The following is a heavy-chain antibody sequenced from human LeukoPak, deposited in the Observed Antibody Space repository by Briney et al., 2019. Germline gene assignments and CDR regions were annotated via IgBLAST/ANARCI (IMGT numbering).Heavy chain of an antibody. CDR3: AKESVELPYFDY. D-gene: IGHD1-26*01. J-gene: IGHJ4*02. Sequence: PGGSRRLSCAASGFTFSNAWMSWVRQAPGRGLEWVGRIKSKTDGGTTDYAAPVKGRFTISRDDSKNTLYLQMNSLRAEDTAVYYCAKESVELPYFDYWGQGTLVTVSS. CDR1: GFTFSNAW. V-gene: IGHV3-15*01. CDR2: IKSKTDGGTT.